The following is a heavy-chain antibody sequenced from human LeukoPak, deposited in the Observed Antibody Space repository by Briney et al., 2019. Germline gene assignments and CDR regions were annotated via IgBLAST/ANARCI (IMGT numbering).Heavy chain of an antibody. CDR1: GGSISSYY. CDR3: ARVPRGSYFGYYYYGMDV. D-gene: IGHD1-26*01. V-gene: IGHV4-59*01. CDR2: IYYSGST. Sequence: PSETLSLTCTVSGGSISSYYWSWIRQPPGKGLEWIGYIYYSGSTNYNPSLKSRVTISVDTSKNQFSLKLSSVTAADTAVYYCARVPRGSYFGYYYYGMDVWGQGTTVTVSS. J-gene: IGHJ6*02.